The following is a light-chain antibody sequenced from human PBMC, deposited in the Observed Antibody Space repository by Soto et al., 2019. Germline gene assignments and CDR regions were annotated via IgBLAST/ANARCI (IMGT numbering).Light chain of an antibody. CDR1: SSAIKNSNL. Sequence: QSALTQPASVSGSPGQSITISCTGTSSAIKNSNLVSWYQQHPGKAPKLMIYEGSKRPSGIAHRFSGSKSGTTASLTISGLQAEDEADYYCYSYTTYSSFMVFGVGTKVHVL. V-gene: IGLV2-23*03. J-gene: IGLJ2*01. CDR2: EGS. CDR3: YSYTTYSSFMV.